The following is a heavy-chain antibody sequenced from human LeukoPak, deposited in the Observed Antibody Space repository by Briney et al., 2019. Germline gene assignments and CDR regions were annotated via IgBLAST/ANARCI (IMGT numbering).Heavy chain of an antibody. CDR2: IGIDSGNT. V-gene: IGHV3-48*01. CDR1: GFTFSDYS. Sequence: GGSLRLSCAASGFTFSDYSMNWVRQAPGKGLEWISYIGIDSGNTNYADSVKGRFTISGDKAKNSLYLQMNSLRVEDTAVYYCARDYKYAFDNWGQGTLVTVSS. J-gene: IGHJ4*02. D-gene: IGHD5-24*01. CDR3: ARDYKYAFDN.